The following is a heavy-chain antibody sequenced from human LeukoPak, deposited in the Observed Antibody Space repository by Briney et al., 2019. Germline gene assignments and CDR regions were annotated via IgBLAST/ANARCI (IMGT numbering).Heavy chain of an antibody. J-gene: IGHJ4*02. CDR1: AFIFSGHW. Sequence: PGGSLRLSCEGSAFIFSGHWMNWVRQAPGKGLEWVSVIYGGGNIYYADSVKGRFTISRDNSKNTLYLQMNSLRAEDTAVYYCARGAGYNYPYYFDYWGQGTLVTVSS. D-gene: IGHD5-24*01. V-gene: IGHV3-53*01. CDR2: IYGGGNI. CDR3: ARGAGYNYPYYFDY.